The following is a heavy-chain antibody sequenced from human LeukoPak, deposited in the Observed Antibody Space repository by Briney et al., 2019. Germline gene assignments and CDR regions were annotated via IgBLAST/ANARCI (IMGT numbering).Heavy chain of an antibody. D-gene: IGHD6-19*01. CDR2: ISGSGGRT. Sequence: GGSLRLSCAASGFTFSSYAMSWVRRAPGKGLKWVSGISGSGGRTYYADSVKGRFTISRDNSKNTLYLQMNSLRAEDTAVYYCAKDPWNIEVAXTXGXFXXWGQXTLV. J-gene: IGHJ5*02. CDR1: GFTFSSYA. V-gene: IGHV3-23*01. CDR3: AKDPWNIEVAXTXGXFXX.